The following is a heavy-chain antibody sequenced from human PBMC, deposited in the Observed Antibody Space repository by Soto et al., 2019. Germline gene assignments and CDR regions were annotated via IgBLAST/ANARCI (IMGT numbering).Heavy chain of an antibody. Sequence: SETLSLTCTVSGGSISSYYWSWIRQPPGKGLEWIGYIYYSGSTNYNPSLKSRVTISVDTSKNQFSLKLSSVTAADTAVYYCAREDGSGSYSNNWFDPWGQGTLVTVPS. CDR3: AREDGSGSYSNNWFDP. J-gene: IGHJ5*02. V-gene: IGHV4-59*01. CDR1: GGSISSYY. D-gene: IGHD3-10*01. CDR2: IYYSGST.